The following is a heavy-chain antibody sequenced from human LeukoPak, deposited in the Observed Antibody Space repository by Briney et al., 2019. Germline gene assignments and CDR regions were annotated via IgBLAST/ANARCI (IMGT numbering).Heavy chain of an antibody. CDR2: ISHDGSNK. CDR3: ARDPDYSKVHYMDV. CDR1: GFTFSSYG. Sequence: QSGGSLRLSCAASGFTFSSYGMHWVRQAPGRGLEWVAVISHDGSNKYYADSVKGRFTISRDNSKNTLYLQMNSLRAEDTAVYYCARDPDYSKVHYMDVWGKGTTVTVSS. D-gene: IGHD4-11*01. V-gene: IGHV3-30*03. J-gene: IGHJ6*03.